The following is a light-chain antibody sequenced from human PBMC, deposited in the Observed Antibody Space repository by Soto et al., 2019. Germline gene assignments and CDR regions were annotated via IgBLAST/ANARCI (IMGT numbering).Light chain of an antibody. J-gene: IGKJ1*01. CDR2: AAS. Sequence: DIQMTKSPSSLSASVGDRVTISCRASQSIRNCESWYQQKPGTAPKLLIRAASTLQSGVPSRFSGSGSGTDFTLTISSLQIEDCATYFCQQTDSTPQTFGQGTHVEI. V-gene: IGKV1-39*01. CDR1: QSIRNC. CDR3: QQTDSTPQT.